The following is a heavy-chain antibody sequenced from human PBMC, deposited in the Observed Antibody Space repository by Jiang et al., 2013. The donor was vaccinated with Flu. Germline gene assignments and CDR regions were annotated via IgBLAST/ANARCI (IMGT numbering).Heavy chain of an antibody. CDR2: IYYSGST. V-gene: IGHV4-59*01. CDR3: ARVPILTGYYNVYYYYGMDV. CDR1: GGSISSYY. D-gene: IGHD3-9*01. Sequence: SGSGLVKPSETLSLTCTVSGGSISSYYWSWIRQPPGKGLEWIGYIYYSGSTNYNPSLKSRVTISVDTSKNQFSLKLSSVTAADTAVYYCARVPILTGYYNVYYYYGMDVWGQGTTVTVSS. J-gene: IGHJ6*02.